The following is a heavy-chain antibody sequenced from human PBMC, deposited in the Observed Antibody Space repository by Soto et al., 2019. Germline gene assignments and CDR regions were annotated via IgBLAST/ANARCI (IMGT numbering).Heavy chain of an antibody. J-gene: IGHJ5*02. CDR2: ISAYNGNT. D-gene: IGHD6-19*01. Sequence: QVQLVQSGAEVKKPGASVKVSCKASGYTFTSYGISWMRQAPGQGLEGMGWISAYNGNTNYAQKLEGRVTMTTVTSPSTAYMELRSLRSAATAVCYCARESAVAALDPWGQGTLVTVSS. CDR3: ARESAVAALDP. CDR1: GYTFTSYG. V-gene: IGHV1-18*01.